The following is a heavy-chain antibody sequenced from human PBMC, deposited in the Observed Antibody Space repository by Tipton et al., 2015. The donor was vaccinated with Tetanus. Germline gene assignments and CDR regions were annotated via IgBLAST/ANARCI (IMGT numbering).Heavy chain of an antibody. CDR1: GASIRSYY. Sequence: GASIRSYYWNWIRQVPGKGLEWIGYTHHSGNTKYNPSLSGRVTTSVDTSKNRFSLKISSLTAADTAVYYCARWGDASGSTILYAFDIWGQGTMGSVSS. J-gene: IGHJ3*02. D-gene: IGHD3-10*01. V-gene: IGHV4-59*01. CDR3: ARWGDASGSTILYAFDI. CDR2: THHSGNT.